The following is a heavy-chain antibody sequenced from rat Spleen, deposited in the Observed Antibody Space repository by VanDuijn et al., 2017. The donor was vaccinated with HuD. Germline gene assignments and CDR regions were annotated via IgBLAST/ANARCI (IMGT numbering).Heavy chain of an antibody. CDR1: GFTFSDYY. Sequence: EVQLVESDGGLVQPGRSLKLSCAASGFTFSDYYMAWVRQAPTKGLEWVATISYDGSNTYYRDSVKGRFTISRDNAKSSLYLQMDSLRSEDTATYYCARPDRVYAWFAYWGQGTLVTVSS. V-gene: IGHV5-29*01. CDR2: ISYDGSNT. D-gene: IGHD1-4*01. CDR3: ARPDRVYAWFAY. J-gene: IGHJ3*01.